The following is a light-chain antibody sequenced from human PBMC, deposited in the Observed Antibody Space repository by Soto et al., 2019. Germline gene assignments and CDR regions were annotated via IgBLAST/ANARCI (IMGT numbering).Light chain of an antibody. Sequence: DIQMTQSPSTLSASVGDRVTITCRASQSIGTWLAWYQQKPRKAPKLLIYKASTLESGVPSRFSGSGSGTEFTLTISSLQPDDFATYYCQQYNSYSLITFGQGTRLEIK. CDR2: KAS. J-gene: IGKJ5*01. V-gene: IGKV1-5*03. CDR3: QQYNSYSLIT. CDR1: QSIGTW.